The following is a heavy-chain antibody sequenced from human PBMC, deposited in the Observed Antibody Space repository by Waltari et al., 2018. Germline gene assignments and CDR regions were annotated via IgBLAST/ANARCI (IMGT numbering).Heavy chain of an antibody. D-gene: IGHD2-15*01. CDR1: GDSISTNFF. CDR2: VHQSGRS. J-gene: IGHJ4*02. CDR3: ASDRGRGLYLDS. V-gene: IGHV4-4*02. Sequence: QVQLQESGPGLVKPSGTLSLTCTVSGDSISTNFFWSWVRQSPGKGLEWIGQVHQSGRSNYNPSLESRVTVSMDTSKNQFSRKMTSVTAADTAIYYCASDRGRGLYLDSWGQGTLVTVSP.